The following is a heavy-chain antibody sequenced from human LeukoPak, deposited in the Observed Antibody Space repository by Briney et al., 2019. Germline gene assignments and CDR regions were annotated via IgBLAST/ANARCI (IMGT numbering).Heavy chain of an antibody. J-gene: IGHJ4*02. Sequence: SETLSLTCAVYGGSFSGYYWSWIRQPPGKGLEWTGEINHSGSTNYNPSLKSRVTISVDTSKNQFSLKLSSVTAADTAVYYCAGPRDPWLVAFDYWGQGTLVTVSS. CDR3: AGPRDPWLVAFDY. CDR2: INHSGST. V-gene: IGHV4-34*01. CDR1: GGSFSGYY. D-gene: IGHD6-19*01.